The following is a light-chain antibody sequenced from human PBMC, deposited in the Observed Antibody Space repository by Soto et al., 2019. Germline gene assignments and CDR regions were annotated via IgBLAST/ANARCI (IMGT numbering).Light chain of an antibody. CDR3: QQSYRPPIT. V-gene: IGKV1-39*01. Sequence: DIQMTQYPSSLSASVGDRITITCRASQSISNFLNWYQQKPGKAPKLLIYETSSLQSGVPSRFSGSGSGTDFTLTISSLQPEDFATYYCQQSYRPPITFGQGTHWRL. CDR2: ETS. J-gene: IGKJ5*01. CDR1: QSISNF.